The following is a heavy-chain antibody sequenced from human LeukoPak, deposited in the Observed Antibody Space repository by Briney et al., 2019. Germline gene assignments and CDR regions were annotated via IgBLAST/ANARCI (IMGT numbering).Heavy chain of an antibody. D-gene: IGHD1-14*01. V-gene: IGHV1-46*01. Sequence: GASVKVSCKTSGYTFTNYYMHWVRQAPGQGPEWMGITRPSSGRTSYPQKFQGRVTMTWDMSTSTFYMELSSLTSDDTVVYYCAREGPETYNFDFWGQGTLVTVSS. CDR1: GYTFTNYY. CDR2: TRPSSGRT. J-gene: IGHJ4*02. CDR3: AREGPETYNFDF.